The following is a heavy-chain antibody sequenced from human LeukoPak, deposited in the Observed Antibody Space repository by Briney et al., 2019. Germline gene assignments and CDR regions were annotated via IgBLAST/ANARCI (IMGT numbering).Heavy chain of an antibody. V-gene: IGHV1-18*01. CDR1: VDTFTNDG. Sequence: GASVRVSSMASVDTFTNDGIGWVRQAPGRGRWWMGWINTINAQPDYAEKPQDGVTLTTDTSTTTVYMELRGLKSDDTALYYCARTADGEGYNYSPLDFWGQGTLVSVAS. J-gene: IGHJ4*02. CDR3: ARTADGEGYNYSPLDF. D-gene: IGHD5-24*01. CDR2: INTINAQP.